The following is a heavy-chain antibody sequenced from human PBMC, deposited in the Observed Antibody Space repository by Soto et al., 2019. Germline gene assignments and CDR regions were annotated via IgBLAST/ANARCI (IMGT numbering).Heavy chain of an antibody. CDR3: AKVRVYGDYDYYYMDV. CDR1: GFTFDDYA. Sequence: GGSLRLSCAASGFTFDDYAMHWVRQAPGKGLEWVSGISWNSGSIGYADSVKGRFTISRDNAKNSLYLQMNSLRAEDTALYYCAKVRVYGDYDYYYMDVWGKGTTVTVSS. J-gene: IGHJ6*03. D-gene: IGHD4-17*01. V-gene: IGHV3-9*01. CDR2: ISWNSGSI.